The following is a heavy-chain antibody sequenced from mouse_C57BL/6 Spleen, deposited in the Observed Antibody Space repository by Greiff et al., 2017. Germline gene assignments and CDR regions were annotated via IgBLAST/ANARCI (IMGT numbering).Heavy chain of an antibody. Sequence: DVQLVESGGGLVKPGGSLKLSCAASGFTFSDYGMHWVRQAPEQGLEWVAYISSGSSTIYYADTVKGRFTISRDNAKNTLFLQMTSLRSEDTAMYYCASTVGFAYWGQGTLVTVSA. CDR2: ISSGSSTI. D-gene: IGHD1-1*01. CDR1: GFTFSDYG. V-gene: IGHV5-17*01. J-gene: IGHJ3*01. CDR3: ASTVGFAY.